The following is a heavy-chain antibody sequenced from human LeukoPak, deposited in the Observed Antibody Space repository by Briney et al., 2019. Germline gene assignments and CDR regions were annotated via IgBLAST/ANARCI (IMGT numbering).Heavy chain of an antibody. CDR1: GFTFSSYG. CDR2: ISYDGSNK. J-gene: IGHJ5*02. CDR3: AKDLGWNGWANWFDP. Sequence: GGSLRLSCAASGFTFSSYGMHWVRQAPGKGLEWVAVISYDGSNKFYADSVKGRFTISRDNSKNSLYLQMNSLRAEDTAVYYCAKDLGWNGWANWFDPWGQGTLVTVSS. D-gene: IGHD6-19*01. V-gene: IGHV3-30*18.